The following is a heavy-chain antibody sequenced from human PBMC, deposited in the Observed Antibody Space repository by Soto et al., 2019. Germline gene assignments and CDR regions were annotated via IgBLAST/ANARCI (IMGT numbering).Heavy chain of an antibody. Sequence: XETLSLTCAVYGGSISGCYWSWIRQPPGKGLEWIGEINHSGSTNYNPSLKSRVTISVHTSKNQFSLKLSSVTAADTAVYYCATGGRITMVRAVIPPFDPWGQGTLVTVSS. CDR1: GGSISGCY. CDR2: INHSGST. J-gene: IGHJ5*02. D-gene: IGHD3-10*01. V-gene: IGHV4-34*01. CDR3: ATGGRITMVRAVIPPFDP.